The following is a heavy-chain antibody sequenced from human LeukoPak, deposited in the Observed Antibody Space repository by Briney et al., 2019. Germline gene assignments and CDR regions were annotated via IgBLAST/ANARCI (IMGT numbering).Heavy chain of an antibody. V-gene: IGHV1-46*01. CDR3: ARTTVTHGMDV. Sequence: GASVKVSCKASGYSLISYYMHWVRQAPGQGLEWMGIISPSGGSTSYAQKFQGRVTMTRDTSTSTVYMELSSLRSEDTAVYYCARTTVTHGMDVWGQGTTVIVSS. CDR1: GYSLISYY. D-gene: IGHD4-17*01. J-gene: IGHJ6*01. CDR2: ISPSGGST.